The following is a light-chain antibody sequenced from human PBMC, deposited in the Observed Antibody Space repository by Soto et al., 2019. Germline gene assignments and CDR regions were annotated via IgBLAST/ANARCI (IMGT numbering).Light chain of an antibody. CDR1: QSIGDK. CDR3: QQYYDWPPYT. J-gene: IGKJ2*01. V-gene: IGKV3-15*01. CDR2: GAS. Sequence: EIVMTQSPATLSVSPGERATLSCRASQSIGDKLAWYQQKLGQAPRLLFYGASARATGVAARFSGSGSGTEFTLTVSRLQSEDFAVYYCQQYYDWPPYTFGQGTRLEIK.